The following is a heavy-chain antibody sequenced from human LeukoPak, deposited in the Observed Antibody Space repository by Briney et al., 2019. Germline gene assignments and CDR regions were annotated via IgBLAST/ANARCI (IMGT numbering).Heavy chain of an antibody. D-gene: IGHD2-2*02. CDR2: INPNSGGT. Sequence: GASVKVSCKASGYTFTGYYMHWVRQAPGQGLEWMGWINPNSGGTNYAQKFQGRVTMTRDTSISTAYMELSRLRSDDTAVYYCARDPGTIVVVPAAIQRFDYWGQGTLVTVSS. CDR1: GYTFTGYY. J-gene: IGHJ4*02. CDR3: ARDPGTIVVVPAAIQRFDY. V-gene: IGHV1-2*02.